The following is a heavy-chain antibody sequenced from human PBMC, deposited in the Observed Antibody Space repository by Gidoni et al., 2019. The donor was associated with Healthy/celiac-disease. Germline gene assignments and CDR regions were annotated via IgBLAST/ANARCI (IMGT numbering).Heavy chain of an antibody. D-gene: IGHD2-2*01. J-gene: IGHJ4*02. CDR2: IYYSGSN. V-gene: IGHV4-39*01. Sequence: QLQLQESGPGLVKPSETLSLTCTVSVGSISSSSYYWGWIRQPPGKGLEWFGSIYYSGSNYYNPSLKSRVTISVDTSKNQFSLKLSSVTAADTAVYYCARRVSRDGSNPFDYWGQGTLVTVSS. CDR1: VGSISSSSYY. CDR3: ARRVSRDGSNPFDY.